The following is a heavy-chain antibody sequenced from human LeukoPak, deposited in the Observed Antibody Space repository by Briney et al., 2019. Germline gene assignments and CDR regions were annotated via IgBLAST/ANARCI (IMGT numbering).Heavy chain of an antibody. D-gene: IGHD5-24*01. V-gene: IGHV3-30-3*01. CDR2: ISYDGSNK. CDR3: ARSWRREMAFDY. J-gene: IGHJ4*02. Sequence: GGSLRLSCAASGFTFSSYAMYWVRQAPGKGLEWVAVISYDGSNKYYADSVKGRFTISRDNSKNTLYLQMNSLTAEDTAVYYCARSWRREMAFDYWGQGTLVTVSS. CDR1: GFTFSSYA.